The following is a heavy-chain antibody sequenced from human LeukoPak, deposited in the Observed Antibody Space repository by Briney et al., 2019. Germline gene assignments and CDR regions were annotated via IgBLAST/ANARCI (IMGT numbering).Heavy chain of an antibody. Sequence: GGSLRLSCAASGFTLSSYSMNWVRQAPGKGLEWVSSISSSSSYIYYADSVKGRFTISRDNAKNSLYLQMNSLRAEDTAVYYCARDSTYYYASGSSGPHYFDYWGQGTLVTVSS. J-gene: IGHJ4*02. V-gene: IGHV3-21*01. D-gene: IGHD3-10*01. CDR1: GFTLSSYS. CDR3: ARDSTYYYASGSSGPHYFDY. CDR2: ISSSSSYI.